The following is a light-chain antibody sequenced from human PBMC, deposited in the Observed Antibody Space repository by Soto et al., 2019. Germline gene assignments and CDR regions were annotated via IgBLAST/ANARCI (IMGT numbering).Light chain of an antibody. CDR3: SSYTSSSTLNV. CDR2: EVN. Sequence: QSVLTQPASVSGSPRQSITISCTGASSDVGSYTYVSWYQQHPGKAPKLMIYEVNNRPSGVSNRFSGSKSGNTASLTISGLQAEDEADYYCSSYTSSSTLNVFGTGTKGTVL. V-gene: IGLV2-14*01. CDR1: SSDVGSYTY. J-gene: IGLJ1*01.